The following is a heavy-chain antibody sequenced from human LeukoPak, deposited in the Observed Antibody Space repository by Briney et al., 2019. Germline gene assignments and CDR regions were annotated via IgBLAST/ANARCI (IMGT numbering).Heavy chain of an antibody. Sequence: PGGSLRLSCAASGFTVSSNYMSWVRQAPGKGLEWVSVIYSGGSTYYADSVKGRFTISRDNSKNTLYLQMNSLRAEDTAVYYCATDEPGSAMVRGVGAFDYWGQGTLVTVSS. V-gene: IGHV3-66*01. D-gene: IGHD3-10*01. CDR1: GFTVSSNY. J-gene: IGHJ4*02. CDR3: ATDEPGSAMVRGVGAFDY. CDR2: IYSGGST.